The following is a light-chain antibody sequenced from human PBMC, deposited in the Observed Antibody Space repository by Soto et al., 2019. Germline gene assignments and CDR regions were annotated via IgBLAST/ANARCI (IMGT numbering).Light chain of an antibody. CDR3: LQDYNYPRT. CDR1: QGIRTE. CDR2: GAS. Sequence: AIQMTQSPSSLSASVGDRVTITCRASQGIRTELGWYQQKPGKAPKLLLYGASTLQGGVPSRFSGSGSGTDFTLTISSLQPEDFATYYCLQDYNYPRTFGQGTKVEVK. V-gene: IGKV1-6*01. J-gene: IGKJ1*01.